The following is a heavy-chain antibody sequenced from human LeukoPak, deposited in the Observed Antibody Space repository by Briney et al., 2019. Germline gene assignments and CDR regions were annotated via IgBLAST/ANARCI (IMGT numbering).Heavy chain of an antibody. J-gene: IGHJ4*02. CDR2: IKKDGREI. V-gene: IGHV3-7*01. CDR3: AKDTGGHQGVFDY. D-gene: IGHD3-10*01. CDR1: GFTFSRHW. Sequence: GGSLRLSCVASGFTFSRHWMAWVRQAPGKGLEWVANIKKDGREIYYMDSVKGRFTISRDNAKNSLYLQMSSLRAEDTAVYYCAKDTGGHQGVFDYWGQGTLATVSS.